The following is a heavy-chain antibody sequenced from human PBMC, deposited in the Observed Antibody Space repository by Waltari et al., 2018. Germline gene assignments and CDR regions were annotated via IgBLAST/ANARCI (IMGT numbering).Heavy chain of an antibody. CDR2: IYYSGST. CDR3: ARNIVATTDDAFDI. Sequence: QLQLQESGPGLVKPSETLSLTCTVSGGSISSSSYYWGWIRQPPGKGLEWIGSIYYSGSTYYNPSLKSRVTISVDTSKNQFSLKLSSVTAADTAVYYCARNIVATTDDAFDIWGQGTMVTVSS. J-gene: IGHJ3*02. CDR1: GGSISSSSYY. V-gene: IGHV4-39*07. D-gene: IGHD5-12*01.